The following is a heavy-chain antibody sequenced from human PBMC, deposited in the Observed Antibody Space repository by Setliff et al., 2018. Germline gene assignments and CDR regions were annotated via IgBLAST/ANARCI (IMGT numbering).Heavy chain of an antibody. V-gene: IGHV3-48*03. D-gene: IGHD6-6*01. CDR2: ISSIGRLI. CDR1: GFNFSNYE. CDR3: ASTQRGTSSEC. J-gene: IGHJ4*02. Sequence: GGSLRLSCSGSGFNFSNYEINWVRQAPGKGLEWISYISSIGRLIHYADSVKGRFTVFRGNAGNSVHLQMNNLRVDDAAIYYCASTQRGTSSECWGQGTLVTVSS.